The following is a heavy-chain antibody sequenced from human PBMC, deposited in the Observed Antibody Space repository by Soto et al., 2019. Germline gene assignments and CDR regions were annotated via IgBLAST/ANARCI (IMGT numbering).Heavy chain of an antibody. CDR1: GYSISSGYY. CDR2: IYYSGST. J-gene: IGHJ5*02. D-gene: IGHD2-2*01. Sequence: SETLSLTCAVSGYSISSGYYWGWIRQPPGKGLEWIGYIYYSGSTYYNPSLKSRVTISVDTSKNQFSLKLSSVTAADTAVYYCARDLGRRYCSSTSCSVYNWFDPWGQGTLVTVSS. CDR3: ARDLGRRYCSSTSCSVYNWFDP. V-gene: IGHV4-31*11.